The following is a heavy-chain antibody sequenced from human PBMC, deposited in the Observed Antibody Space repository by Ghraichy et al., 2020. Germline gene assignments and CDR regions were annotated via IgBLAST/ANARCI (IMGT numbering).Heavy chain of an antibody. Sequence: GGSLRLSCAASGFTFSSYAMHWVRQAPGKGLEWVAVISYDGSNKYYADSVKGRFTISRDNSKNTLYLQMNSLRAEDTAVYYCANPGWDSSSGFDYWGQGTLVTVSS. CDR1: GFTFSSYA. D-gene: IGHD6-6*01. V-gene: IGHV3-30*04. CDR3: ANPGWDSSSGFDY. CDR2: ISYDGSNK. J-gene: IGHJ4*02.